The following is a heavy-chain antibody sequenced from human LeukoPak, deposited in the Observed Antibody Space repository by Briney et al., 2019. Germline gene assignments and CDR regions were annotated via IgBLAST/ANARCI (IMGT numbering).Heavy chain of an antibody. J-gene: IGHJ4*02. D-gene: IGHD3-3*01. Sequence: GGSLSLSCAASGFTFRDYGMHWVRQAPGKGLEWVAFIRYDGTIKYYADSVKGRFTISRDNSKNTVYLKMNSLRAADTAVYSCAKESSADFWSGYSYFDYWGQGTLVTVS. CDR3: AKESSADFWSGYSYFDY. V-gene: IGHV3-30*02. CDR1: GFTFRDYG. CDR2: IRYDGTIK.